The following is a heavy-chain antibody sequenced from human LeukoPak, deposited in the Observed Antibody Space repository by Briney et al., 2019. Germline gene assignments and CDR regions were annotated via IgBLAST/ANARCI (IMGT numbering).Heavy chain of an antibody. J-gene: IGHJ6*02. V-gene: IGHV1-3*01. CDR1: GYTFTSYA. CDR3: ARDSGLWFGDEDYYYYGMDV. D-gene: IGHD3-10*01. Sequence: ASVKVSCRASGYTFTSYAMHWVRQAPGQRLEWMGWINAGNGNTKYSQKFQGRVTITRDTSASTAYMELSSLRSEDTAVYYCARDSGLWFGDEDYYYYGMDVWGQGTTVTVSS. CDR2: INAGNGNT.